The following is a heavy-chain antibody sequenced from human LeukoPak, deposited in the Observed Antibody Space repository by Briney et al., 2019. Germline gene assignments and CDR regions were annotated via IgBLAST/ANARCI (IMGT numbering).Heavy chain of an antibody. CDR3: TTSSSWYWGYYYGMDV. Sequence: QPGGSLRLSCAASGFTFSGSAMHWVRQASGKGLEWVGRIRSKANSYATAYAASVKGRFTISRDGSKNTAYLQMNSLKTEDTAVYYCTTSSSWYWGYYYGMDVWGRGTTVTVSS. D-gene: IGHD6-13*01. CDR1: GFTFSGSA. CDR2: IRSKANSYAT. V-gene: IGHV3-73*01. J-gene: IGHJ6*02.